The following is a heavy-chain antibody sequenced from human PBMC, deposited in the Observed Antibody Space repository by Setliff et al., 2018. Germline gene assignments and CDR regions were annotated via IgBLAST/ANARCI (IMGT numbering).Heavy chain of an antibody. Sequence: ASVKVSCKASGYTFTSYYMHWVRQAPGQGLEWMGMVNPGGGSSTSTQRFQGRATMTRDTSTNTAYMELNSLTSNDTAVYYCARAGLAAAGRKGVFDHWGQGTLVTVSS. J-gene: IGHJ4*02. D-gene: IGHD6-13*01. CDR2: VNPGGGSS. CDR3: ARAGLAAAGRKGVFDH. CDR1: GYTFTSYY. V-gene: IGHV1-46*01.